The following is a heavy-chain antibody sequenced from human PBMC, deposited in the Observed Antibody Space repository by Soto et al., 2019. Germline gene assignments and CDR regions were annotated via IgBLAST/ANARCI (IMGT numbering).Heavy chain of an antibody. Sequence: PGESLKISCKGSGYSFTSYWISWVRQMPGKGLEWMGRIDPSDSYTNYSPSFQGHVTISADKSISTAYLQLSSLKAADTAMYYGARPIAARLYGMDVWGQGTTVTVSS. V-gene: IGHV5-10-1*01. D-gene: IGHD6-6*01. CDR3: ARPIAARLYGMDV. J-gene: IGHJ6*02. CDR1: GYSFTSYW. CDR2: IDPSDSYT.